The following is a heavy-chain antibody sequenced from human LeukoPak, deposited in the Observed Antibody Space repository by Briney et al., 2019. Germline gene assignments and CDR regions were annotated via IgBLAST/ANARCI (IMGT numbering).Heavy chain of an antibody. CDR2: ITSSSSST. J-gene: IGHJ4*02. CDR1: GFTFSSFS. D-gene: IGHD4-17*01. CDR3: ARVIGSYGDSAY. V-gene: IGHV3-48*04. Sequence: RAGGSLRLSCAAPGFTFSSFSMNWVRQAPGKGLEWLSYITSSSSSTYYADSVKGRFTISRDNARNSLYLQMNSLRAEDTAVYYCARVIGSYGDSAYWGQGTLVTVSS.